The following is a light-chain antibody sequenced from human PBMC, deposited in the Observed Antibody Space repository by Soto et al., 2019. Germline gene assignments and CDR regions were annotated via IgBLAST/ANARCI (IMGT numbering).Light chain of an antibody. CDR1: SSNIGANYD. CDR3: CSYAGSYTYWV. Sequence: QSVLTQPPSVSGAPGQRVTISCTGSSSNIGANYDVHWYQQVPGRAPKLLIYDNDNRPSGVPDRFSGSKSGSSASLAITGLQAEDEADYYCCSYAGSYTYWVFGGGTKLTVL. J-gene: IGLJ3*02. V-gene: IGLV1-40*01. CDR2: DND.